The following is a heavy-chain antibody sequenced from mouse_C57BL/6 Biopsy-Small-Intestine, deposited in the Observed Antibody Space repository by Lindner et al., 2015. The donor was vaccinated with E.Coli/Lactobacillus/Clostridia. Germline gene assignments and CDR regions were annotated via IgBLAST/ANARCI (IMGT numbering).Heavy chain of an antibody. J-gene: IGHJ1*03. V-gene: IGHV1-80*01. CDR2: IYPGDGDT. CDR3: ARANYGSSYGYFDV. D-gene: IGHD1-1*01. CDR1: GYAFSRYW. Sequence: VQLQESGAELVKPGASVKISCKASGYAFSRYWMNWVKQRPGKGLEWIGQIYPGDGDTNYNGKFKDKATLTADNSPSTAYMQLSSLTSEDSAVYFCARANYGSSYGYFDVWGTGTTVTVSS.